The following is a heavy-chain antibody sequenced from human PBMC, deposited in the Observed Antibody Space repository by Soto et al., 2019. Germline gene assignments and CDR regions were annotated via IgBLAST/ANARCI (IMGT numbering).Heavy chain of an antibody. J-gene: IGHJ4*02. V-gene: IGHV4-30-2*01. CDR2: IYRSVST. CDR1: GGSISNGCYS. CDR3: ARGPPFGY. Sequence: PSETLSLTWASSGGSISNGCYSWRWVRQPPGKGLEWIGYIYRSVSTYYNPSLKSRVNISVDKSKNQFSLKLSSVIAADTAVYYCARGPPFGYCGQGTLVTVSS.